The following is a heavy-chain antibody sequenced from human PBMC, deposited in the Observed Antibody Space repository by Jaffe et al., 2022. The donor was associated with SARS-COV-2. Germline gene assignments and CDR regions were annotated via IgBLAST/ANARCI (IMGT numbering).Heavy chain of an antibody. D-gene: IGHD6-19*01. CDR3: ARRHTSGWFYFDF. V-gene: IGHV3-48*01. Sequence: EVQLVESGGGLVQPGGSLRLSCVASGFTLSSYGMNWVRQAPGKGLEWVSYISSDSSTIYYADSVKGRFTLSRDNAESSLFLQMNSLRAEDTAVYFCARRHTSGWFYFDFWGQGTLVTVSS. CDR1: GFTLSSYG. CDR2: ISSDSSTI. J-gene: IGHJ4*02.